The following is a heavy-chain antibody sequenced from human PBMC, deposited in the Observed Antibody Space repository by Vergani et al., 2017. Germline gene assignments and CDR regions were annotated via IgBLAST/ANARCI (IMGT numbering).Heavy chain of an antibody. CDR2: IDPSDSST. J-gene: IGHJ5*02. CDR1: GYSFTSYW. V-gene: IGHV5-10-1*03. Sequence: EVQLVQSGAEVKKPGESLRISCKGSGYSFTSYWISWVRQLPGKGLEWMGRIDPSDSSTNYSPSFQGHVASSADKSISTAYLQWSSLKASDTAMYYWATSGYSSPKGGWFDPWGQGTLVTVSS. D-gene: IGHD5-18*01. CDR3: ATSGYSSPKGGWFDP.